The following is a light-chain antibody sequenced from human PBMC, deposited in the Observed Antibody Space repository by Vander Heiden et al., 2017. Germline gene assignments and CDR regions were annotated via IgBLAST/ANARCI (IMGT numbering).Light chain of an antibody. CDR3: QQSYGTWT. Sequence: DIQLTPSPSSLSASVGDRVTITCRAGQSIGSYVSWYQQKPGKAPKLVIYASSNVQSGVPARFSGSGSGTDFTLSISSLQPEDFATYYCQQSYGTWTFGQGTKVEIK. CDR2: ASS. J-gene: IGKJ1*01. V-gene: IGKV1-39*01. CDR1: QSIGSY.